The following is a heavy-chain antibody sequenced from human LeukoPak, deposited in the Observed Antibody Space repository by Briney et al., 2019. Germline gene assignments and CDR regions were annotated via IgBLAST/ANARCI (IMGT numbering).Heavy chain of an antibody. D-gene: IGHD5-24*01. CDR2: IYPGDSDT. V-gene: IGHV5-51*01. J-gene: IGHJ3*02. CDR3: ARQSRDGYNYLPHAFDI. Sequence: GESLKISCKGSGYSFTSYWIGWVRQMPGKGLEWMGIIYPGDSDTRYSPSFQGQVTISADKSISTAYLQWSSLKASDTAMYYCARQSRDGYNYLPHAFDIWGQGTMVTISS. CDR1: GYSFTSYW.